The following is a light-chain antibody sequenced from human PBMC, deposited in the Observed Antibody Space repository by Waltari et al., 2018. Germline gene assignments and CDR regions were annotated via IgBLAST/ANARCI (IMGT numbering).Light chain of an antibody. V-gene: IGLV3-1*01. CDR3: QAWDSSTVV. CDR2: QDS. CDR1: KLGDKY. Sequence: SYELTQPPSVSVSPGQTASITYSGDKLGDKYACWYQQKPGQSPVLVIYQDSKRPSGIPERFSGSNSGNTATLTISGTQAMDEVDYYCQAWDSSTVVFGGGTKLTVL. J-gene: IGLJ2*01.